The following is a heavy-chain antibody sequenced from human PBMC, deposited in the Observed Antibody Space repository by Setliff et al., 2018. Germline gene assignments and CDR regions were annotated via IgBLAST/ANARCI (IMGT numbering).Heavy chain of an antibody. CDR1: GYIFTGYY. J-gene: IGHJ4*02. CDR3: VRAGFDAISNGLDY. Sequence: ASVKVSCKASGYIFTGYYMHWVRQAPGQGLEWMGRISPHTGGTNSAQKFQGRVTMTRDTSVSTVYMELNSLRSDDTAVYYYVRAGFDAISNGLDYWGQGTLVTVSS. CDR2: ISPHTGGT. V-gene: IGHV1-2*06. D-gene: IGHD3-3*01.